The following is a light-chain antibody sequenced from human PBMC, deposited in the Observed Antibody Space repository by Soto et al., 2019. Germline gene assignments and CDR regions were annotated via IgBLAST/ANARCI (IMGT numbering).Light chain of an antibody. CDR1: QSVGSN. Sequence: EIVMTQSPATLSVSPGERASLSCRASQSVGSNLAWYQQTAGQAPRLLIYGASTRATGIPARFSGSGPGTESNLTISSLQSEDFAVYSCQQYTNWPYTFGQGTKLEIK. CDR3: QQYTNWPYT. V-gene: IGKV3-15*01. CDR2: GAS. J-gene: IGKJ2*01.